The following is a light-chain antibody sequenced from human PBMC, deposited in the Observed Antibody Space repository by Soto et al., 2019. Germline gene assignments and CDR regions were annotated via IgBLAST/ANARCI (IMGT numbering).Light chain of an antibody. J-gene: IGLJ3*02. CDR3: SSFTSSSTWV. CDR1: SGDIGGYNS. V-gene: IGLV2-14*01. Sequence: QSALTQPASVSGSPGQSITISCTGTSGDIGGYNSVSWYQQHPGKAPKLLIYEVVKRPSGVSNRFSGSKSGNTASLTISGLQADDEADYNCSSFTSSSTWVFGGGTKVTVL. CDR2: EVV.